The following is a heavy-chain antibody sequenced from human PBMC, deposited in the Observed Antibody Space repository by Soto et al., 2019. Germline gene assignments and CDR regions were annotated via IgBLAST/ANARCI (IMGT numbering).Heavy chain of an antibody. CDR1: GGTFSSYA. Sequence: QVQLVQSGAEVKKPGSSVKVSCKASGGTFSSYAISWVRQAPGQGLEWMGGIIPILGTANYAQKFQGRVTITADESTSTAYMELSSLRSEDTAVYYCARSNCSGGSCYPKTYYYYYGMDVWGQGTTVTVSS. V-gene: IGHV1-69*01. D-gene: IGHD2-15*01. CDR2: IIPILGTA. J-gene: IGHJ6*02. CDR3: ARSNCSGGSCYPKTYYYYYGMDV.